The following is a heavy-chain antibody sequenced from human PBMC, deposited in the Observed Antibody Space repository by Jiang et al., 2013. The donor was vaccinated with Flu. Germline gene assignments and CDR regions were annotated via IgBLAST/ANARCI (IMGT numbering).Heavy chain of an antibody. V-gene: IGHV1-46*01. D-gene: IGHD3-3*01. CDR2: INPSGGST. J-gene: IGHJ4*02. CDR3: ARDGPTITIFGVVITNYFDY. CDR1: GYTFTSYY. Sequence: CKASGYTFTSYYMHWVRQAPGQGLEWMGIINPSGGSTSYAQKFQGRVTMTRDTSTSTVYMELSSLRSEDTAVYYCARDGPTITIFGVVITNYFDYWGQGTLVTVSS.